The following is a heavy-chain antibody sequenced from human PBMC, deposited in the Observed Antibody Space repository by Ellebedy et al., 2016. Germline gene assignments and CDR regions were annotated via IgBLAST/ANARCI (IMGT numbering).Heavy chain of an antibody. J-gene: IGHJ6*02. CDR2: IKEDGSET. CDR3: ARHRVPGDV. Sequence: GESLKISCGASEFSLTYYWMNWVRQAPGKGLEWVANIKEDGSETYYVDSVKGRFTISRDNAKNSVYLQMNNLRGEDTAVYYCARHRVPGDVWGQGTTVTVSS. CDR1: EFSLTYYW. V-gene: IGHV3-7*03. D-gene: IGHD4/OR15-4a*01.